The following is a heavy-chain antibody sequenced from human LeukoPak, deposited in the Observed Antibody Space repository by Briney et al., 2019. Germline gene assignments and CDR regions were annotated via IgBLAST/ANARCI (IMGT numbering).Heavy chain of an antibody. D-gene: IGHD2-21*01. CDR1: GFTFSDYY. CDR2: ISRSSGTI. CDR3: VREAKMTNIL. J-gene: IGHJ4*02. Sequence: NPGGSLRLSCAASGFTFSDYYMTWIRQAPGKGLEWVSHISRSSGTIYYADSVQGRFTVSRDNGMKSLYLQMSYLRAEDTAVYYCVREAKMTNILWGQGTLVTVSS. V-gene: IGHV3-11*01.